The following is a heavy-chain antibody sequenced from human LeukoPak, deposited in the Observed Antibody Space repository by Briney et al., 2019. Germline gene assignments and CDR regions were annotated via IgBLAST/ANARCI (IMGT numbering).Heavy chain of an antibody. D-gene: IGHD3-22*01. CDR2: IIPIFGTA. CDR1: GGTFSSYA. Sequence: SVKVSCKASGGTFSSYAISWVRQAPGQGFEWMGGIIPIFGTANYAQKFQGRVTITADESTSTAYMELSSLRSEDTAVYYCAREGYYDSSGYPFDPWGQGTLVTVSS. J-gene: IGHJ5*02. V-gene: IGHV1-69*13. CDR3: AREGYYDSSGYPFDP.